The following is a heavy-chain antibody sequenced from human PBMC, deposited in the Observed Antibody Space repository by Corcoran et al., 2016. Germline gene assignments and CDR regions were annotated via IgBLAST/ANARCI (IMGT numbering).Heavy chain of an antibody. CDR2: IYYSGST. CDR1: GGSISSSSYY. CDR3: AFGSGRPGSY. V-gene: IGHV4-39*07. D-gene: IGHD1-26*01. J-gene: IGHJ4*02. Sequence: QLQLQESGPGLVKPSETLSLTCTVSGGSISSSSYYWGWIRQPPGKGLEWIGSIYYSGSTYYNPSLKSRATISLDTSKNQFSLGLSSVTAADTAVYYCAFGSGRPGSYWGQGTLVTVSS.